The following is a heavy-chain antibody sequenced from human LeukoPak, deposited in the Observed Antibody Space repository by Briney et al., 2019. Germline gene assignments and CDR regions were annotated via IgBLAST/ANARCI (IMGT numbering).Heavy chain of an antibody. V-gene: IGHV4-59*12. J-gene: IGHJ5*02. CDR3: ARVGEGRYFDWPTNWFDP. Sequence: KPSETLSLTCTVSGGSISSYYWSWIRQPPGKGLEWIGYIYYSGSTNYNPSLKSRVTISVDTSKNQFSLKLSSVTAADTAVYYCARVGEGRYFDWPTNWFDPWGQGTLVTVSS. D-gene: IGHD3-9*01. CDR1: GGSISSYY. CDR2: IYYSGST.